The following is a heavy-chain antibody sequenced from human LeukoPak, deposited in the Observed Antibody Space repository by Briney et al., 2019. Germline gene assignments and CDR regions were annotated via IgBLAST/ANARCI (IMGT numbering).Heavy chain of an antibody. CDR2: IYSGGTT. CDR3: ARVLWNGDYPRFDY. V-gene: IGHV3-53*01. J-gene: IGHJ4*02. D-gene: IGHD4-17*01. Sequence: GGSLRLSCAASGFSVSSNYMNWVRQAPGKGLEWVSIIYSGGTTYYADSVKGRFTISRDNSKNTLYLQMNSLRAEDTAIYYCARVLWNGDYPRFDYWGQGTLVTVSS. CDR1: GFSVSSNY.